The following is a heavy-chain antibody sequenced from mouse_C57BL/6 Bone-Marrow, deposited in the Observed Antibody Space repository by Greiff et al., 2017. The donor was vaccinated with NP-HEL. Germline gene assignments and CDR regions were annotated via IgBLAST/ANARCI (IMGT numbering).Heavy chain of an antibody. V-gene: IGHV2-3*01. J-gene: IGHJ4*01. CDR1: GFSLTSYG. D-gene: IGHD1-1*01. CDR3: AKPRFITTVVATDYAMDY. Sequence: LVAPSQSLSITCTVSGFSLTSYGVSWVRQPPGKGLEWLGVIWGDGSTNYHSALISRLSISKDNSKSQVFLKLNSLQTDDTATYYCAKPRFITTVVATDYAMDYWGQGTSVTVSS. CDR2: IWGDGST.